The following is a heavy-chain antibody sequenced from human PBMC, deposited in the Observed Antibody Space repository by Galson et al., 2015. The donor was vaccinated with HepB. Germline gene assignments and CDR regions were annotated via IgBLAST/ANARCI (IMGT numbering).Heavy chain of an antibody. Sequence: SLRLSCAASGFTFSSYAMHWVRQAPGKGLEWVAVISYDGSNKYYADSVKGRFTISRDNSKNTLYLQMNSLRAEDTAVYYCARAYNYYYYMDVWGKGTTVTVSS. CDR3: ARAYNYYYYMDV. J-gene: IGHJ6*03. CDR1: GFTFSSYA. V-gene: IGHV3-30-3*01. CDR2: ISYDGSNK.